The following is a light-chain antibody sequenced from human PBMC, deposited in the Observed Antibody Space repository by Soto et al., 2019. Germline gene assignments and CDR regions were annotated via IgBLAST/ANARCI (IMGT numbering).Light chain of an antibody. CDR3: QQYGSSGT. Sequence: VLTQSPGTLSLSPGERATLSCRASQSVSAGHLAWYQQKPGQAPRLLIYGASSRAPGIPARFSGGGSGTDFTLTISSLEPEDFAVYYCQQYGSSGTFGQGTKVDI. CDR2: GAS. J-gene: IGKJ1*01. V-gene: IGKV3-20*01. CDR1: QSVSAGH.